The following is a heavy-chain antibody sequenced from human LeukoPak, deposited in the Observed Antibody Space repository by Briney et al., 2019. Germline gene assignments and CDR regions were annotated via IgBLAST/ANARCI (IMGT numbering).Heavy chain of an antibody. CDR1: GFTFNSYG. V-gene: IGHV3-23*01. Sequence: GGSLRLSCAASGFTFNSYGMSWVRQAPGKGLEWVSAISGSGDSTYYADSVKGRFTISRDNSKNTLYPQMNSLRAEDTAVYYCAKDWPPQCSTSCLFDYWGQGTLVTVSS. CDR2: ISGSGDST. CDR3: AKDWPPQCSTSCLFDY. D-gene: IGHD2-2*01. J-gene: IGHJ4*02.